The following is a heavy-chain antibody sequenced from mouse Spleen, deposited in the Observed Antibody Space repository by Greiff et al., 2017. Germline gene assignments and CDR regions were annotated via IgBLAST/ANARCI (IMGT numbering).Heavy chain of an antibody. J-gene: IGHJ3*01. V-gene: IGHV1-62-2*01. CDR1: GYTFTEYT. Sequence: VQLQESGAELVKPGASVKLSCKASGYTFTEYTIHWVKQRSGQGLEWIGWFYPGSGSIKYNEKFKDKATLTADKSSSTVYMELSRLTSEDSAVYFCARHEEGLYYGSSSFAYWGQGTLVTVSA. CDR3: ARHEEGLYYGSSSFAY. CDR2: FYPGSGSI. D-gene: IGHD1-1*01.